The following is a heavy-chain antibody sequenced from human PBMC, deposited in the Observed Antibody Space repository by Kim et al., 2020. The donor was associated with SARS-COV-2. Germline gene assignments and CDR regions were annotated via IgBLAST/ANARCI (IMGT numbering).Heavy chain of an antibody. CDR2: ISISGSTI. V-gene: IGHV3-48*03. Sequence: GGSLRLSCAASGFTFSSYEMNWVRQAPGKGLEWVSYISISGSTIYYADSVKGRFTISRDNAKNSLYLQMNSLRAEDTAVYYCARDPYSSSYNYYGMDVWCQGTTVTVSS. D-gene: IGHD6-13*01. J-gene: IGHJ6*02. CDR1: GFTFSSYE. CDR3: ARDPYSSSYNYYGMDV.